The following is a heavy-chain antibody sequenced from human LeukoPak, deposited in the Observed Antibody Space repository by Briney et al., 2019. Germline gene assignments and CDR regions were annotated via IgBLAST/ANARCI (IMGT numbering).Heavy chain of an antibody. CDR1: GFTFSSYS. CDR2: ISSTGSII. V-gene: IGHV3-48*01. Sequence: PGGPLRLSCAASGFTFSSYSMNWVRKTPGKGLEWVSYISSTGSIIYYADSVKGRFTISRDNAKKSLYLQMNRMRAEDTAVYYCARGDSSGYFFDQWGQGTLVTVSS. J-gene: IGHJ4*02. CDR3: ARGDSSGYFFDQ. D-gene: IGHD3-22*01.